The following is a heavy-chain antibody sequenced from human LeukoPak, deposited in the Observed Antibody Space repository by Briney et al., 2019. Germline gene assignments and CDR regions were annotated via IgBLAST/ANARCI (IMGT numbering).Heavy chain of an antibody. J-gene: IGHJ4*02. V-gene: IGHV3-23*01. CDR2: VSSSGDDT. Sequence: GGSLRLSCAASGFTFRSCAMTWVRQGPGKGLEWASGVSSSGDDTSYADSVKGRFTISRDNSKKMLYLHMNSLRVEDTAVYYCVKPYSSGWFELNDYWGQGTLVTVSS. CDR1: GFTFRSCA. D-gene: IGHD6-19*01. CDR3: VKPYSSGWFELNDY.